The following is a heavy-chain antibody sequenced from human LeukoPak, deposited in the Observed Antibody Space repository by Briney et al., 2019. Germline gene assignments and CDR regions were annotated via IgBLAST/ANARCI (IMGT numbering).Heavy chain of an antibody. Sequence: TGGSLRLSCTASGFTFGDYAMSWVRQAPGKGLEWVGFIRSKAYGGTTEYAASVKGRFTISRDDSKSIAYLQMNSLKTEDTAVYYCTRYDWSYALFDYWGQGTLVTVSS. CDR3: TRYDWSYALFDY. CDR1: GFTFGDYA. V-gene: IGHV3-49*04. D-gene: IGHD1-7*01. CDR2: IRSKAYGGTT. J-gene: IGHJ4*02.